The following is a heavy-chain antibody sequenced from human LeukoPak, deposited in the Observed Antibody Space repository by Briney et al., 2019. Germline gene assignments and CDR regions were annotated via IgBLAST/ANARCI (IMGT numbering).Heavy chain of an antibody. J-gene: IGHJ4*02. Sequence: PSGTLSLTCAVSGGSISSSNWWNWVRQPPGKGLEWIGEIYHSGSTNYNPSLKSRVTISVDMSKNQLSLQLSSVTAADTAVYYCARGPNWDCGGDCYYFDYWGQGTLVTVSS. D-gene: IGHD2-21*02. CDR2: IYHSGST. CDR1: GGSISSSNW. CDR3: ARGPNWDCGGDCYYFDY. V-gene: IGHV4-4*02.